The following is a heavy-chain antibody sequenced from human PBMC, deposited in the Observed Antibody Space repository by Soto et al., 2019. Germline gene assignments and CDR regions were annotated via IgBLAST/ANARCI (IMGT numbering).Heavy chain of an antibody. J-gene: IGHJ6*02. CDR3: ARDKARALYYYYGMDV. Sequence: ASVKVSCKASGYTFTSYGISWVRQAPGQGLEWMGWISAYNGNTNYAQKHQGRVTMTTDTSTSTAYMELRSLRSDDTAVYYCARDKARALYYYYGMDVWGQGTKVTVSS. CDR1: GYTFTSYG. CDR2: ISAYNGNT. V-gene: IGHV1-18*01.